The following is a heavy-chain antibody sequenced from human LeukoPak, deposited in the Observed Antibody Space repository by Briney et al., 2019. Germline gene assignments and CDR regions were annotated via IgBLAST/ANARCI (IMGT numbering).Heavy chain of an antibody. V-gene: IGHV3-23*01. CDR1: GFTFSSYA. CDR3: AKDLFAAAGLGDAFDI. Sequence: GGSLRLSCAASGFTFSSYAMSWVRQAPGKGLEWVSAISGSGGSTYYADPVKGRFTISRDNSKNTLYLQMNSLRAEDTAVYYCAKDLFAAAGLGDAFDIWGQGTMVTVSS. J-gene: IGHJ3*02. CDR2: ISGSGGST. D-gene: IGHD6-13*01.